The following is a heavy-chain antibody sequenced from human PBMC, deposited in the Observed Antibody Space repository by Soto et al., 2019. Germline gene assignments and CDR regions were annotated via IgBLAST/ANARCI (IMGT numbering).Heavy chain of an antibody. D-gene: IGHD6-19*01. Sequence: EVQLLESGGGLVQPGGSLRLSCAASGFTFNSYAMSWVRQAPGKGLEWVSAISGIGGTTYYADSVKGRFTISRDNSKNTLYLQMNSLRAEDTAVYYCARAYSSGWKTFDYWGQGTLVTVSS. J-gene: IGHJ4*02. V-gene: IGHV3-23*01. CDR1: GFTFNSYA. CDR2: ISGIGGTT. CDR3: ARAYSSGWKTFDY.